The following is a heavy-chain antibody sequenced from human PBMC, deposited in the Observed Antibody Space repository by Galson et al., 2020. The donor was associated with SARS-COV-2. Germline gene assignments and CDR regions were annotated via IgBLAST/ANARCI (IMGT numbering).Heavy chain of an antibody. V-gene: IGHV4-30-4*07. CDR3: VREGYSSPID. J-gene: IGHJ4*02. D-gene: IGHD6-19*01. CDR1: GASIRSAGYS. CDR2: VYYSGAT. Sequence: SETLSLTCALSGASIRSAGYSWSWIRQPPGMGLEWVGYVYYSGATYYNPSLKGRVTISVDTSKNQLSLNLSSVTAADTAFYYCVREGYSSPIDWGQGTLVTVSS.